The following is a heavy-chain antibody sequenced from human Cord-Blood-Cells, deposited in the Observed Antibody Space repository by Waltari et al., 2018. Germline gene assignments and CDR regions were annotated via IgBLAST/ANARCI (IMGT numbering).Heavy chain of an antibody. CDR1: VGSISSHS. V-gene: IGHV4-59*11. Sequence: QVQLQASGPGQVKPSETLSGTCAVSVGSISSHSWSWTRPPPGKGLEWIGYIYYSVSTNYNPSLKSRVTISVDTSKNQFSLKLSSVTAADTAVYYCAREGIVVVPAAAHYYYYGMDVWGQGTTVTVSS. CDR2: IYYSVST. J-gene: IGHJ6*02. D-gene: IGHD2-2*01. CDR3: AREGIVVVPAAAHYYYYGMDV.